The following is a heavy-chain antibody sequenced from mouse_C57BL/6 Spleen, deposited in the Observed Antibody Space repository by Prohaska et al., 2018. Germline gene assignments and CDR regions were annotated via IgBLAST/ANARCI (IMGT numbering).Heavy chain of an antibody. V-gene: IGHV11-2*01. CDR1: GFTFSGFW. CDR3: MRYGNYWYFDV. CDR2: INSGGSAL. Sequence: EVQLLETGGGLVQPGGSRGLSCEGSGFTFSGFWMSWVRQTPGKTLEWIGDINSGGSALNYAPSIKERFTIFRDNDKSTLYLQMSNVRSEDTATYFCMRYGNYWYFDVWGTGTTVTVSS. J-gene: IGHJ1*03. D-gene: IGHD2-1*01.